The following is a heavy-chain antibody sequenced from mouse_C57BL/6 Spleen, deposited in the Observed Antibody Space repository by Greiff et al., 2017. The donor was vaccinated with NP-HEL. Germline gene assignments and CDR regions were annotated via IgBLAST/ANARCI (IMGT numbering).Heavy chain of an antibody. CDR2: IYPGDGDT. CDR3: AGCPNTPGSYYFDF. Sequence: VQLQQSGAELVKPGASVKISCKASGYAFSSYWMNWVKQRPGKGLEWIGQIYPGDGDTNYNGKFKGKVTLTADKATNTAYMQLSSLTSEDSTVYYCAGCPNTPGSYYFDFWGTGTTLTVSS. V-gene: IGHV1-80*01. CDR1: GYAFSSYW. D-gene: IGHD5-2*01. J-gene: IGHJ2*01.